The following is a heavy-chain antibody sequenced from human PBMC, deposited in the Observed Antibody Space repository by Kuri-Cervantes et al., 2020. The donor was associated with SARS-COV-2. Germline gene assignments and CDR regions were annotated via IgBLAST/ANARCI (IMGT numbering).Heavy chain of an antibody. Sequence: ASVKVSCKASGYTFTGYYMHWVRQAPGQGLEWMGWINPNSGGTNYAQKFQGRVTMTRGTSISTAYMGLSRLRSDDTAVYYCARMAEAAIYYYYYMDVWGKGTTVTVSS. V-gene: IGHV1-2*02. J-gene: IGHJ6*03. D-gene: IGHD5-24*01. CDR3: ARMAEAAIYYYYYMDV. CDR1: GYTFTGYY. CDR2: INPNSGGT.